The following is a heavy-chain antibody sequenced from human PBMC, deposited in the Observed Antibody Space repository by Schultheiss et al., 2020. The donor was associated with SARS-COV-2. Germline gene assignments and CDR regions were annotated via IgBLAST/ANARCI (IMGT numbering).Heavy chain of an antibody. CDR3: ARADLKRYCSSTSCYPDHCFDY. Sequence: GGSLRLSCAASGFTFSSYGMHWVRQAPGKGLEWVAVIWYDGSNKYYADSVKGRFTISRDNSKNTLYLQMNSLRAEDTAVYYCARADLKRYCSSTSCYPDHCFDYWGQGTVVTVSS. V-gene: IGHV3-33*08. J-gene: IGHJ4*02. CDR1: GFTFSSYG. D-gene: IGHD2-2*01. CDR2: IWYDGSNK.